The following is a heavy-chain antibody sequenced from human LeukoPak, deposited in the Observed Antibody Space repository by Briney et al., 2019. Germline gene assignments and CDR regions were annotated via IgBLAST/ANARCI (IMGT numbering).Heavy chain of an antibody. Sequence: SETLSLTCTVSGGLISSSSYYWGWIRQPPEKGLEWIGRFYYSGSTYYHPSLKSRVTISVDTSKNQFSLNLSSVTAADTAVYYCARTAGVAVAGSRQYFDYWGQGTLVTVS. V-gene: IGHV4-39*01. CDR1: GGLISSSSYY. CDR2: FYYSGST. CDR3: ARTAGVAVAGSRQYFDY. J-gene: IGHJ4*02. D-gene: IGHD6-19*01.